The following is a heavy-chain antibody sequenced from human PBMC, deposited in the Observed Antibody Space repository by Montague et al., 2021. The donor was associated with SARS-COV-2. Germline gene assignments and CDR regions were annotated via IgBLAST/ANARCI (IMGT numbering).Heavy chain of an antibody. J-gene: IGHJ5*02. CDR1: GGSINSYY. Sequence: SETLSLTCTVSGGSINSYYWSWIRQPPGKGLEWIGYIYYSGSTNYNPSLKTRVAISVDTSKNQFSLKLSSVTAADTAVYYCAREDRGTWLDPWGQGTLVIVSS. V-gene: IGHV4-59*01. CDR2: IYYSGST. D-gene: IGHD3-22*01. CDR3: AREDRGTWLDP.